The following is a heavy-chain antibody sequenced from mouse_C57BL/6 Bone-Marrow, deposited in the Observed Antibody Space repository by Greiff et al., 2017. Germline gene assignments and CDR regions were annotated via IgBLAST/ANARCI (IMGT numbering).Heavy chain of an antibody. CDR1: GYTFTSYW. V-gene: IGHV1-74*01. Sequence: QVQLKQPGAELVKPGASVKVSCKASGYTFTSYWMHWVKQRPGQGLEWIGRIHPSDSDTNYNQKFKGKATLPVDKSSSTAYMQLSSLTSEDSAVYYCAISRVRRTWFAYWGQGTLVTVSA. CDR3: AISRVRRTWFAY. D-gene: IGHD3-2*02. J-gene: IGHJ3*01. CDR2: IHPSDSDT.